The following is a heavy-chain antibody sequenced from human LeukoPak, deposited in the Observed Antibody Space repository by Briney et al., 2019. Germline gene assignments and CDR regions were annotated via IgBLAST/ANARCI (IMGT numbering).Heavy chain of an antibody. CDR2: IYSGGST. V-gene: IGHV3-66*01. J-gene: IGHJ6*02. CDR1: GFTVSSNY. D-gene: IGHD5-18*01. Sequence: GGSLRLSCAASGFTVSSNYMSWVRQAPGKGLEWVSVIYSGGSTYYADSVKGRFTISRDNSKNTLYLQMNSLRAEDTAVYYCARWSSGYSYVSYYGMDVWGQGTTVTVSS. CDR3: ARWSSGYSYVSYYGMDV.